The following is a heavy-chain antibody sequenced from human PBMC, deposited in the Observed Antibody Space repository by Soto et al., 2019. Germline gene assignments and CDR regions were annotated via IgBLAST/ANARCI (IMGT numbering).Heavy chain of an antibody. D-gene: IGHD3-10*01. J-gene: IGHJ6*02. CDR3: ARGRGSGALLEHYYYYYGLDV. Sequence: GASVKVSCKASGYTFTGYYMHWVRQAPGQGLEWMGWINPNSGGTNYAQKFQGRVTMTRDTSISTAYMELSRLRSDDTAVYYCARGRGSGALLEHYYYYYGLDVWGQGTTVTVSS. V-gene: IGHV1-2*02. CDR1: GYTFTGYY. CDR2: INPNSGGT.